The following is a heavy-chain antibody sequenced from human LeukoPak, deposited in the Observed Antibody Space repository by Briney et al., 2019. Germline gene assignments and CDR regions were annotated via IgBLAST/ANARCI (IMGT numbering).Heavy chain of an antibody. Sequence: SETLSLTRTVSGGSISSSSYYWGWIRQPPGKGLEWIGSIYYSGSTYYNPSLKSRVTISVDTSKNQFSLKLSSVTAADTAVYYCAREGGPQSLRGTFDPWGQGTLVTVSP. J-gene: IGHJ5*02. CDR3: AREGGPQSLRGTFDP. D-gene: IGHD1-1*01. CDR1: GGSISSSSYY. CDR2: IYYSGST. V-gene: IGHV4-39*07.